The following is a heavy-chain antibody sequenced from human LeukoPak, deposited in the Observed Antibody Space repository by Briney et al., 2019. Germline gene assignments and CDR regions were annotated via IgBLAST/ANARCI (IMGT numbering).Heavy chain of an antibody. V-gene: IGHV3-48*03. CDR3: AKSPPGGSIDY. CDR2: ISSSGSTV. CDR1: GFTFSSYE. J-gene: IGHJ4*02. Sequence: GGSLRLSCAASGFTFSSYEMNWVRQAPGKGLEWVSCISSSGSTVYYADSVKGRFTISRDNSKNTLYLQMNSLRAEDTAVYYCAKSPPGGSIDYWGQGTLVTVSS. D-gene: IGHD1-26*01.